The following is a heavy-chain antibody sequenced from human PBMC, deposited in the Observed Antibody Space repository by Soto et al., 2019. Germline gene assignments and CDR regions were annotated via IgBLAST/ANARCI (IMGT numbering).Heavy chain of an antibody. D-gene: IGHD6-6*01. CDR1: GYTFTSYG. V-gene: IGHV1-18*04. CDR3: ARSGYSTSSGGLTY. J-gene: IGHJ4*02. Sequence: QVQLVQSGAEVKKPGASVKVSCKASGYTFTSYGITWVRQAPGQWLEWMGWISAYSGSTNYAQNLQGRVTMTTDTSTSTAYMELRSLRSDDTAVYYCARSGYSTSSGGLTYWGQGTLVTVSS. CDR2: ISAYSGST.